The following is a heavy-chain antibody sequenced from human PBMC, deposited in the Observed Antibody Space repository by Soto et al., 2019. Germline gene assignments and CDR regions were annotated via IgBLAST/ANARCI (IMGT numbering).Heavy chain of an antibody. Sequence: QITLKESGPTLVKPTQTLTLTCTFSGFSLSTGGVGVGWIRQPPGKALEWLALIYWDDDKRYSPSLNSRLTLTKDTSKNYVVLTMTNLDPVDTATYYCAHSRCGGDCLRSYSSHYYYGMDVWGQGTTVTVSS. V-gene: IGHV2-5*02. CDR3: AHSRCGGDCLRSYSSHYYYGMDV. D-gene: IGHD2-21*02. J-gene: IGHJ6*02. CDR1: GFSLSTGGVG. CDR2: IYWDDDK.